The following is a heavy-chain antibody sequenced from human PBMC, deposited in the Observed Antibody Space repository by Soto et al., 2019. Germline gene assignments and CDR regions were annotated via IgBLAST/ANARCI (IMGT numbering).Heavy chain of an antibody. CDR3: ARGGVDYYDSSGYYFSPYYFDY. CDR1: GGSIRSGGYS. CDR2: IYHSGST. D-gene: IGHD3-22*01. J-gene: IGHJ4*02. Sequence: SETLSLTCAVSGGSIRSGGYSWSWIRQSPGKGLEWIGYIYHSGSTYYNPSLKSRVTISVDRSKNQFSLKLSSVTAADTAVYYCARGGVDYYDSSGYYFSPYYFDYWGQGTLVTVSS. V-gene: IGHV4-30-2*06.